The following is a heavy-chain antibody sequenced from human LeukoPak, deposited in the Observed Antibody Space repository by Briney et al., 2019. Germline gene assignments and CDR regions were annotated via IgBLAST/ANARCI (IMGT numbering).Heavy chain of an antibody. J-gene: IGHJ4*02. CDR3: ARGNYDSGTYYFFDY. Sequence: SETLSLTCTVSGGSISSGGYYWNWIRQHPGKGLEWIGYIYYSGSTYYNPSLKSRVTISLDTSKNQFSLKLSSVTAADTAVYYCARGNYDSGTYYFFDYWGQGTLVTVSS. CDR2: IYYSGST. D-gene: IGHD3-10*01. V-gene: IGHV4-31*03. CDR1: GGSISSGGYY.